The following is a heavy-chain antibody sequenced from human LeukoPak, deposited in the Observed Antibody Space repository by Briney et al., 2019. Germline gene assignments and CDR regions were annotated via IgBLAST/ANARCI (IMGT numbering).Heavy chain of an antibody. CDR3: ARDRGTIFGVVTDDY. CDR2: INPNSGGT. CDR1: GYTFTGYY. Sequence: GTSVKVSCKASGYTFTGYYMHWVRQAPGQGLEWMGWINPNSGGTNYAQMFQGRVTMTRDTSISTAYMELSRLRSDDTAVYYCARDRGTIFGVVTDDYWGQGTLVTVSS. J-gene: IGHJ4*02. V-gene: IGHV1-2*02. D-gene: IGHD3-3*01.